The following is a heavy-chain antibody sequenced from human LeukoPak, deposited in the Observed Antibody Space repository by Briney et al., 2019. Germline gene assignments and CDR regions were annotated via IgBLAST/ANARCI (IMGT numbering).Heavy chain of an antibody. CDR1: GGTFSSYA. Sequence: ASVKVSCKASGGTFSSYAISWVRQAPGQGLEWMGGIIPIFGTAIYAQKFQGRVTITADKSTSTAYMELSSLRSEDTAVYYCASATTPSDAFDIWGQGTMVTVSS. V-gene: IGHV1-69*06. D-gene: IGHD1-26*01. CDR2: IIPIFGTA. J-gene: IGHJ3*02. CDR3: ASATTPSDAFDI.